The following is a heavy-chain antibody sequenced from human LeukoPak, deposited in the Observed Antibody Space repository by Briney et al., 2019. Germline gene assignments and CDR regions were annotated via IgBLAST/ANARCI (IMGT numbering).Heavy chain of an antibody. CDR3: ARYYGDLGYDY. J-gene: IGHJ4*02. Sequence: SETLSLTCAVYGGSFSGYYWIWIRQPPGKGLEWIGEINHSGSTNYNPSLKSRVTISVDTSKNQFSLKLSSVTAADTAVYYCARYYGDLGYDYWGQGTLVTVSS. CDR2: INHSGST. D-gene: IGHD4-17*01. V-gene: IGHV4-34*01. CDR1: GGSFSGYY.